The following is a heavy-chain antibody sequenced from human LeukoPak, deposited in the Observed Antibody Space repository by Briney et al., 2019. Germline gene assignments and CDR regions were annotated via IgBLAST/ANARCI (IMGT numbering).Heavy chain of an antibody. V-gene: IGHV4-39*07. CDR2: IYYSGST. D-gene: IGHD5-18*01. Sequence: SETLSLTCTVSGGSISSSSYYWGWIRQPPGKGLEWIGSIYYSGSTYYNPSLKSRVTMSVDTSKNQFSLKLSSVTAADTAVYYCARGHYSYGYFDYWGQGTLVTVSS. CDR1: GGSISSSSYY. CDR3: ARGHYSYGYFDY. J-gene: IGHJ4*02.